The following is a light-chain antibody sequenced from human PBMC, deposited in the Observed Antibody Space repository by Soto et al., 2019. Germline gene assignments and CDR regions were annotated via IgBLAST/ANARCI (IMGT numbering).Light chain of an antibody. Sequence: EMVLTQSPGPLSLSPGERATLSCTASHSVSNNYLAWYKHKPGQAHLLLIYVASTMATGIPDPFSVSGSGTGFTLTSSRLEPEYFAVYYCQEYDSSPCLFTSGRGTKVDIK. V-gene: IGKV3-20*01. CDR2: VAS. CDR3: QEYDSSPCLFT. J-gene: IGKJ3*01. CDR1: HSVSNNY.